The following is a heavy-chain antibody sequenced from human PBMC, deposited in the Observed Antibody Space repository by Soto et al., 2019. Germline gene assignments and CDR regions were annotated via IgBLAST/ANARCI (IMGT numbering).Heavy chain of an antibody. D-gene: IGHD2-15*01. Sequence: PSETLSLTCTISGGVISNYYCNWIRQSPWKGLEWLGHVYFRGITNYNPSLKSRVSISVDTSKNQFSLKLTSVTDPDTAVYYCARGWRDRDFDFWGQGALVTVCS. J-gene: IGHJ4*02. CDR3: ARGWRDRDFDF. V-gene: IGHV4-59*01. CDR1: GGVISNYY. CDR2: VYFRGIT.